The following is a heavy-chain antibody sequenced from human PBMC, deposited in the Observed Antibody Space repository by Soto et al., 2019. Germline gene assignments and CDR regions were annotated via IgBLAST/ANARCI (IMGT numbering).Heavy chain of an antibody. D-gene: IGHD1-1*01. V-gene: IGHV3-33*01. CDR2: IWYDGSNK. J-gene: IGHJ4*02. CDR1: GFTFSNYG. CDR3: ARDGAIGDGWNDAPDAFDY. Sequence: QVQLVESGGGVVQPGRSLRLSCAASGFTFSNYGMHWVRQAPGKGLEWVALIWYDGSNKYYADSVKGRFTISRDNSKNTLYLQMNSLRAEDTAFYYCARDGAIGDGWNDAPDAFDYWGQGTLVTVSS.